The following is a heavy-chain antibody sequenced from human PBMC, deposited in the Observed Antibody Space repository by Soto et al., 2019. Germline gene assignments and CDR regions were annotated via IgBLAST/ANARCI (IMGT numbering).Heavy chain of an antibody. D-gene: IGHD5-12*01. Sequence: ASVKVSCKASGYPFTIYGISWVRKAPGQGLEWVAWISAYNGKRDTAQKFQDRVTMTLDTSTDTAHMDLGDLTSADTAVYYCARGRIVASIHDAFEIWGQGTKVTVS. CDR2: ISAYNGKR. CDR1: GYPFTIYG. V-gene: IGHV1-18*01. CDR3: ARGRIVASIHDAFEI. J-gene: IGHJ3*02.